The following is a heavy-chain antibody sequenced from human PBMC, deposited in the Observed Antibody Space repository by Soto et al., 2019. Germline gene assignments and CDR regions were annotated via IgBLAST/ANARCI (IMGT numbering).Heavy chain of an antibody. CDR3: ARLPVDCSGGSCLDYYSYGMDV. J-gene: IGHJ6*02. CDR2: INHSGST. V-gene: IGHV4-34*01. CDR1: GGSFSGYY. D-gene: IGHD2-15*01. Sequence: QVQLQQWGAGLLKPSETLSLTCAVYGGSFSGYYWSWIRQPPGKGLEWIGEINHSGSTNYNPSLKSRVTISVDTSKNQFSLKLSSVTAADTAVYYCARLPVDCSGGSCLDYYSYGMDVWGQGTTVTVSS.